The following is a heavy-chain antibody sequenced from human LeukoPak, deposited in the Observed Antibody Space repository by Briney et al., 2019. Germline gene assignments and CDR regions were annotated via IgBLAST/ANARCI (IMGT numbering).Heavy chain of an antibody. J-gene: IGHJ6*02. V-gene: IGHV3-11*01. CDR2: ISSSGSTI. D-gene: IGHD2-2*01. CDR1: GFTFSDYY. CDR3: ARDNLEDIVVVPAAEYYYGMDV. Sequence: PGGSLRLSCAASGFTFSDYYMSWIRQAPGKGLEWVSYISSSGSTIYYADSVKGRFTISRDNAKNSLYLQMNSLRAEDTAVYYCARDNLEDIVVVPAAEYYYGMDVWGQGTTVTVSS.